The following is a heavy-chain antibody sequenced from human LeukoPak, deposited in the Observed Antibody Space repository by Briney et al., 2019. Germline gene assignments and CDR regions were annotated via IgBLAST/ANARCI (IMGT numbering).Heavy chain of an antibody. J-gene: IGHJ4*02. Sequence: GGSLRLYCAASGFTFGSYSMTWVRQAPGKGLEWVSGIGGTAVRTYYADSVKGRFTISRDNSKNTLYLQMNSLRAEDTAMYYCANIPSNITPSEAGDYWGQGTLVTVSS. CDR1: GFTFGSYS. D-gene: IGHD1-14*01. CDR3: ANIPSNITPSEAGDY. CDR2: IGGTAVRT. V-gene: IGHV3-23*01.